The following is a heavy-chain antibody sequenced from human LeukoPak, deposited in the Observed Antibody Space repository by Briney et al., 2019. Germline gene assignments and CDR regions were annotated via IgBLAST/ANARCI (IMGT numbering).Heavy chain of an antibody. V-gene: IGHV3-21*01. CDR2: ISSSSSYI. CDR1: GFTFSSYS. Sequence: SGGSLRLSCAASGFTFSSYSMNWVRQAPGKGLEWVSSISSSSSYIYYADSVKGRFTISRDNAKNSLYLQMNSLRAEDMAVYYCARDRGDAFDIWGQGTMVTVSS. CDR3: ARDRGDAFDI. J-gene: IGHJ3*02.